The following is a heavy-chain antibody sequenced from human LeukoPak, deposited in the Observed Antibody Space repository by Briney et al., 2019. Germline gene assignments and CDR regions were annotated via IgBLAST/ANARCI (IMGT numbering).Heavy chain of an antibody. CDR1: GGSISSGSYY. Sequence: SETLSLTCTVSGGSISSGSYYWSWIRQPAGKGLEWIGRIYTSGSTNYNPSLKSRVTISVDTSKNQFSLKLSSVTAADTAVYYCARGGIVVRGVIAYWGQGTLVTVSS. CDR3: ARGGIVVRGVIAY. V-gene: IGHV4-61*02. J-gene: IGHJ4*02. D-gene: IGHD3-10*01. CDR2: IYTSGST.